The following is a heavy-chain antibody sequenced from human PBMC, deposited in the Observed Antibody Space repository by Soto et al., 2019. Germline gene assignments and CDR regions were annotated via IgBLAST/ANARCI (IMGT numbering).Heavy chain of an antibody. V-gene: IGHV4-38-2*02. CDR1: GYSISSGYY. CDR3: ARIKPGRSRDGYNYFDY. J-gene: IGHJ4*02. D-gene: IGHD5-12*01. CDR2: IYHSGST. Sequence: SETLSLTCTVSGYSISSGYYWGWIRQPPGKGLEWIGSIYHSGSTYYNPSLKSRVTISVDTSKNQFSLKLSSVTAADTAVYYCARIKPGRSRDGYNYFDYWGQGTLVTVSS.